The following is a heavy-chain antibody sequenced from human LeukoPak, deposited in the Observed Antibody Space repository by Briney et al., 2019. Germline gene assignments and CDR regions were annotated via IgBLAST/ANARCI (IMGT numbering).Heavy chain of an antibody. CDR3: ATEVFGVGPYDP. CDR2: IYYSGST. V-gene: IGHV4-59*12. Sequence: PSETLSLTCTVSGGSISNYYWSWIRQPPGKGLEWIGYIYYSGSTNYNPSLKSRVTISVDTSKNQFSLKLSSVTAADTAVYYCATEVFGVGPYDPWGQGTLVTVSS. J-gene: IGHJ5*02. D-gene: IGHD3-10*02. CDR1: GGSISNYY.